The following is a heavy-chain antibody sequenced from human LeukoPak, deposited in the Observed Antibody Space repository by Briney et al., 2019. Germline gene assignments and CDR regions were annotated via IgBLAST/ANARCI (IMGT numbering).Heavy chain of an antibody. CDR3: ARRINSVDTAMDY. J-gene: IGHJ4*02. Sequence: PSGALSLPCAVYGGSFNGYHWSWIRQPPGKGLEWIGEINHSGSTNYNPSLKSRVTISVDTSKNQFSLKLSSVTAADTAVYYCARRINSVDTAMDYWGQGTLVTVSS. CDR2: INHSGST. D-gene: IGHD5-18*01. CDR1: GGSFNGYH. V-gene: IGHV4-34*01.